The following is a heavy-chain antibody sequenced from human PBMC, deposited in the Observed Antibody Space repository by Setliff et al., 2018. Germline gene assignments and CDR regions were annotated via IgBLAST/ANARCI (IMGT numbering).Heavy chain of an antibody. V-gene: IGHV4-39*07. J-gene: IGHJ4*02. CDR2: INHRGST. D-gene: IGHD6-6*01. Sequence: SETLSLTCTVSGDSINSRTNYWTWIRQPPGKGLEWVGEINHRGSTNYNPSLKSRVTISVDTSKDQFSLKLISMTAADTAVYYCARGRNVAARLLDSWGQGTLVTVSS. CDR1: GDSINSRTNY. CDR3: ARGRNVAARLLDS.